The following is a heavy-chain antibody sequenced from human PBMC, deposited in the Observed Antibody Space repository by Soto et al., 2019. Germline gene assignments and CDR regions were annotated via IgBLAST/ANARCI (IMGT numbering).Heavy chain of an antibody. J-gene: IGHJ5*02. Sequence: SETLSLTCAVSGGSISSSNWWSWVRQPPGKGLEWIGEIYHSGSTNYNPSLKSRVTISVDKSKNQFSLKLSSLRSEDTAVYYCARAADWFDPGAREPWSPSPQ. CDR1: GGSISSSNW. V-gene: IGHV4-4*02. CDR2: IYHSGST. CDR3: ARAADWFDP.